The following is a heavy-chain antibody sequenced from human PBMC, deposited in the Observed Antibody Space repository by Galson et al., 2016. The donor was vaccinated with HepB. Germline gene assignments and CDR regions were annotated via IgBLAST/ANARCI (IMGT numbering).Heavy chain of an antibody. D-gene: IGHD5-18*01. Sequence: SLRLSCAGSGFIFNNYAMSWVRQAPGKGLEWVSVITYNGDYTFYTESVRGRFTMSRDNSKSTLSLQMNSLRVEDTAIYYCVKEGGTGQTAHFDSWGQGTVVTVSS. CDR1: GFIFNNYA. CDR2: ITYNGDYT. V-gene: IGHV3-23*01. CDR3: VKEGGTGQTAHFDS. J-gene: IGHJ4*02.